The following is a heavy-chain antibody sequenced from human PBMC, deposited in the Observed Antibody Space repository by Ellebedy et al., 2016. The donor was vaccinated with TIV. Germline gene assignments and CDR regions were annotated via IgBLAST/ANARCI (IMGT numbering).Heavy chain of an antibody. V-gene: IGHV3-11*06. Sequence: PGGSLRLSCAASGFTFRDSYMSWVRQPPGKGLEWVSFISVSNIYTNYADSVKGRFTISRDNAKNSLYLQMNSLRADDTAVYYCARGGYDFWNPRYWGQGTLVTVSS. D-gene: IGHD3-3*01. CDR3: ARGGYDFWNPRY. CDR2: ISVSNIYT. CDR1: GFTFRDSY. J-gene: IGHJ4*02.